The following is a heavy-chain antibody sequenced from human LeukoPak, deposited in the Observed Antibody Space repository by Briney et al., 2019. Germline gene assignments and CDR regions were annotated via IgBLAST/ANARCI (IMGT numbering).Heavy chain of an antibody. Sequence: GGSLRLSCAASGFTFSSYAIHWVRQAPGKGLEWVAVISYDGSNKYYADSVKGRFTISRDNSKNTLYLQMNSLRAEDTAVYYCARDPGDCSSTSCDSNWFDPWGQGILVTVSS. CDR2: ISYDGSNK. CDR3: ARDPGDCSSTSCDSNWFDP. V-gene: IGHV3-30*04. J-gene: IGHJ5*02. CDR1: GFTFSSYA. D-gene: IGHD2-2*01.